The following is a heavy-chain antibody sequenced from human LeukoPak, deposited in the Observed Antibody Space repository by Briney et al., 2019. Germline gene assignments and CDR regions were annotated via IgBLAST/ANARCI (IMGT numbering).Heavy chain of an antibody. Sequence: GGSLRLSCAASGFTFSSYGMHWVRQAPGKGLEWVAVISYDGSNKYYADSVKGRFTISRDNSKNTLYLQMNSLRAEDTAVYYCAEEGEYCSGGSCRRGYYFDYWGQGTLVTVSS. J-gene: IGHJ4*02. D-gene: IGHD2-15*01. CDR3: AEEGEYCSGGSCRRGYYFDY. V-gene: IGHV3-30*18. CDR1: GFTFSSYG. CDR2: ISYDGSNK.